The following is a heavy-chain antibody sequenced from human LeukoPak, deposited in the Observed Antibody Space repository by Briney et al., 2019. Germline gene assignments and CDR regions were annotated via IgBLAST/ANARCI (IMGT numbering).Heavy chain of an antibody. CDR1: GYSFTSYW. J-gene: IGHJ6*02. Sequence: GESLKISCKGSGYSFTSYWIGWVRQMPGKGLGWMGIIYPGDSDTRYSPSFQGQVTISADKSISTAYLQWSSLKASDTAMYYCARVKKYYDFWSGYSYGMDVWGQGTTVTVSS. CDR3: ARVKKYYDFWSGYSYGMDV. V-gene: IGHV5-51*01. D-gene: IGHD3-3*01. CDR2: IYPGDSDT.